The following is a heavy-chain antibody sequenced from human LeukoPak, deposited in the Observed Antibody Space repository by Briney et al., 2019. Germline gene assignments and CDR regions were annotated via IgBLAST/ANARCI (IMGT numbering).Heavy chain of an antibody. D-gene: IGHD6-6*01. Sequence: ASVKVSCKASDYTFTSYDINWVRQATGQGLEWMGWMNPNSGNTGYAQKFQGRVTITRNTSISTAYMELSSLRSEDTAVYYCARAPAARRYSFDYWGQGTLVTVSS. CDR1: DYTFTSYD. J-gene: IGHJ4*02. CDR3: ARAPAARRYSFDY. CDR2: MNPNSGNT. V-gene: IGHV1-8*03.